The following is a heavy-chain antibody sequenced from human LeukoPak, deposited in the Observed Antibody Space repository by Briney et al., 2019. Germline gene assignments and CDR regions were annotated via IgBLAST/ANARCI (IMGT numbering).Heavy chain of an antibody. V-gene: IGHV3-74*01. CDR2: INSDGSST. D-gene: IGHD6-13*01. Sequence: GGSLRLSCAASGFTFSSYWMHWVRQAPGKGLLWVSRINSDGSSTSYADSVKGRFTISRDNAKNTLYLQMNSLRAEDTAVYYCARKWVAAPAAFDYWGQGTLVTVSS. CDR3: ARKWVAAPAAFDY. CDR1: GFTFSSYW. J-gene: IGHJ4*02.